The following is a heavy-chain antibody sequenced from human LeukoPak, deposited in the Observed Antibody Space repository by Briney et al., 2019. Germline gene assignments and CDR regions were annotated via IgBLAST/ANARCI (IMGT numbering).Heavy chain of an antibody. CDR1: GFTFSSYW. CDR2: INSDGSTT. Sequence: GGSLRLSCAASGFTFSSYWMHWVRQAPGKGLLWVSHINSDGSTTNYADSVKGRFTISRDNAKNSLYLQMNSLRAEDTAVYYCARGLYSSSYDAFDIWGQGTMVTVSS. CDR3: ARGLYSSSYDAFDI. J-gene: IGHJ3*02. D-gene: IGHD6-13*01. V-gene: IGHV3-74*01.